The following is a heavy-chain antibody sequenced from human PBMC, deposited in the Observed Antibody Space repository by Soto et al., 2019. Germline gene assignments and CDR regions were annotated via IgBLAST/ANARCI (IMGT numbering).Heavy chain of an antibody. Sequence: LETLSLTCTVSGGSISTFYWSWIRQTPGKGLEWIGFMYYSGGTTNSNPSLKSRVTISGDTSKNQFSLKLTSMTAADTAVYYCEKHRGLTVWGLAFWGQGTLVPVS. CDR1: GGSISTFY. J-gene: IGHJ4*02. D-gene: IGHD3-10*01. CDR2: MYYSGGTT. CDR3: EKHRGLTVWGLAF. V-gene: IGHV4-59*08.